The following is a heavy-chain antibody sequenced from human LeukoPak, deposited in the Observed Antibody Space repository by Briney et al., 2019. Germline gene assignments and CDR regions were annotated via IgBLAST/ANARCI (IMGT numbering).Heavy chain of an antibody. J-gene: IGHJ4*02. D-gene: IGHD6-6*01. CDR2: IQYDGSKE. CDR3: AKDPHSRSSVWGYFDY. Sequence: QPGGSLRRSCAASGFTFTNYGIQWARQAPGKGLESVALIQYDGSKEHYADSVKGRFTISRDNSKNTLFLQMNSLRAEDTAVYYCAKDPHSRSSVWGYFDYWGQGTLVTVSS. V-gene: IGHV3-30*02. CDR1: GFTFTNYG.